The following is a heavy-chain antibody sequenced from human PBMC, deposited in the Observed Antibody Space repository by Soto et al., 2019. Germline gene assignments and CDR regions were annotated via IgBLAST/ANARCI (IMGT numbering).Heavy chain of an antibody. J-gene: IGHJ3*02. V-gene: IGHV3-23*01. CDR3: AKATATGGGAFDI. CDR1: GFTCSSYD. CDR2: ILVGGST. Sequence: GESLRLSCAASGFTCSSYDMSWVRQAPGKGLEWVSTILVGGSTHYPDSVKGRFTISRDNSKNTVFLQMNSLTPGDTAVYYCAKATATGGGAFDICGQGTVVTVSS. D-gene: IGHD2-8*02.